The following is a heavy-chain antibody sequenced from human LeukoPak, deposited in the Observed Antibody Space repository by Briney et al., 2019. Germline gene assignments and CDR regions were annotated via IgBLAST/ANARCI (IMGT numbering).Heavy chain of an antibody. Sequence: KFQGRVTITRDTSASTAYMELSSLRAEDTAVYYCARDSSRDYWGQGTLVTVSS. CDR3: ARDSSRDY. V-gene: IGHV1-3*01. J-gene: IGHJ4*02.